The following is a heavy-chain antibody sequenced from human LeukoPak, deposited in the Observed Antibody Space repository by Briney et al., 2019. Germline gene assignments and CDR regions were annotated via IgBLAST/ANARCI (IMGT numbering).Heavy chain of an antibody. V-gene: IGHV3-21*01. D-gene: IGHD1-1*01. J-gene: IGHJ4*02. CDR1: GFTFSSHS. CDR2: ISSSGSYI. CDR3: AGESGTTLDY. Sequence: GGSLRLSCAASGFTFSSHSMNWVRQAPGKGLEWVSSISSSGSYINYADSVKGRFTISRDNAKNSLYLQMDSLRAEDTAVYYCAGESGTTLDYWGQGTLVTVSS.